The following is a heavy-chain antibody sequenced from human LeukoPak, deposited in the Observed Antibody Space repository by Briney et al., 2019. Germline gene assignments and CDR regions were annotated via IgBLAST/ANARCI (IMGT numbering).Heavy chain of an antibody. J-gene: IGHJ2*01. D-gene: IGHD2-15*01. Sequence: GRSLRLSCAASGFTFSSYWMSWVRQAPGKGLEWVANIKQDGSEKYYVDSVKGRFTISRDNAKLYLQMNSLRAEDTAVYYCAGGQGWHFDLWGRGTLITVSS. CDR1: GFTFSSYW. CDR3: AGGQGWHFDL. CDR2: IKQDGSEK. V-gene: IGHV3-7*01.